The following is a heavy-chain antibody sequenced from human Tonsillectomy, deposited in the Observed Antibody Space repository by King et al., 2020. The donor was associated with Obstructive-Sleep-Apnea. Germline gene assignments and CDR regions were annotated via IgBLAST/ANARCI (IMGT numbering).Heavy chain of an antibody. V-gene: IGHV4-59*01. CDR3: ARFALLLWFGETTGGWFDP. J-gene: IGHJ5*02. Sequence: QLQESGPGLVKPSETLSLTCTVSGGSISSYYWSWIRQPPGKGLEWIGYIYYSGNTDYNPSLKSRITISVDTSKNQFSLKLSSVTAADTAVYYCARFALLLWFGETTGGWFDPWGQGTLVTVSS. CDR2: IYYSGNT. CDR1: GGSISSYY. D-gene: IGHD3-10*01.